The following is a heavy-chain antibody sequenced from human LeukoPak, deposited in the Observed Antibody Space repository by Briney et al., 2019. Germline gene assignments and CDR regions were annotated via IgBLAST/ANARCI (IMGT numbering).Heavy chain of an antibody. D-gene: IGHD4-17*01. CDR1: GFTFSSYD. CDR2: IGTAGDT. V-gene: IGHV3-13*01. Sequence: GGSLRLSCAASGFTFSSYDMHWVRQATGKGLEWVSAIGTAGDTYYPGSVKGRFTISRENAKNSLYLQMNSLRAGDTAVYYCARSPPGTTVTTAPDYWGQGTLVTVSS. CDR3: ARSPPGTTVTTAPDY. J-gene: IGHJ4*02.